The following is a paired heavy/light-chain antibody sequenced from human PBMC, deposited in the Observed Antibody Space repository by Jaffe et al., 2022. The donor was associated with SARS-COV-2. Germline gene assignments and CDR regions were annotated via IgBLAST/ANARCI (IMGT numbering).Heavy chain of an antibody. V-gene: IGHV3-11*01. CDR1: GFTFSDYY. CDR3: ARDLDWSLDY. D-gene: IGHD3-9*01. J-gene: IGHJ4*02. CDR2: ISSSGSTI. Sequence: QVQLVESGGGLVKPGGSLRLSCAASGFTFSDYYMSWIRQAPGKGLEWVSYISSSGSTIYYADSVKGRFTISRDNAKNSLYLQMNSLRAEDTAVYYCARDLDWSLDYWGQGTLVTVSS.
Light chain of an antibody. J-gene: IGLJ2*01. CDR2: GNS. CDR1: SSNIGAGYD. V-gene: IGLV1-40*01. CDR3: QSYDSSLRGV. Sequence: QSVLTQPPSVSGAPGQRVTISCTGSSSNIGAGYDVHWYQQLPGTAPKLLIYGNSNRPSGVPDRFSGSKSGTSASLAITGLQAEDEADYYCQSYDSSLRGVFGGGTKLTVL.